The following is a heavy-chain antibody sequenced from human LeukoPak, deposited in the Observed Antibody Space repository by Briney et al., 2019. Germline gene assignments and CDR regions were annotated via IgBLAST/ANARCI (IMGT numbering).Heavy chain of an antibody. Sequence: SETLSLTCTVSGGSISSSSDYWGWIRQTPGKGLEWIGSIYYSGSTYYNPSLKSRVTISVDTSKNQFSLKLSSVTAADTAVYYCARDGYYLPPIDAFDIWGQGTMVTVSS. CDR3: ARDGYYLPPIDAFDI. V-gene: IGHV4-39*07. CDR1: GGSISSSSDY. J-gene: IGHJ3*02. D-gene: IGHD3-22*01. CDR2: IYYSGST.